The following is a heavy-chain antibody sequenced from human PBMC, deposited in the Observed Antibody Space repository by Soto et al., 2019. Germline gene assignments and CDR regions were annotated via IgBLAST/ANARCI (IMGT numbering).Heavy chain of an antibody. V-gene: IGHV1-3*01. CDR3: ARSIVVVTALDY. CDR2: INAGNGNT. J-gene: IGHJ4*02. D-gene: IGHD2-21*02. Sequence: GASVKVSCKASGYTFTSYAMHWVRQAPGQRLEWMGWINAGNGNTKYSQKFQGRVTITRDTSASTAYMELSSLRSEDTAVYYCARSIVVVTALDYWGQETLVTVPS. CDR1: GYTFTSYA.